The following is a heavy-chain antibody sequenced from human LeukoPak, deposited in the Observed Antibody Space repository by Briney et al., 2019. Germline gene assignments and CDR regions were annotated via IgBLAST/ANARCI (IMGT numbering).Heavy chain of an antibody. J-gene: IGHJ4*02. V-gene: IGHV5-51*01. D-gene: IGHD6-19*01. CDR1: GYSFTTYW. CDR2: IYPGDPDT. Sequence: EESLKISCKGSGYSFTTYWIGWVRQMPGKGLEWMGIIYPGDPDTRYSPSFQGHVTISADKSISTAYLQWSSLKASDTAMYYCARHTYNKGWWGGDYWGQGTLVTVSS. CDR3: ARHTYNKGWWGGDY.